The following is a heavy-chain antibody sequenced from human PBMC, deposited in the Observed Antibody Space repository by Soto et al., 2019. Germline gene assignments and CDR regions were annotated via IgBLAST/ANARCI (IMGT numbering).Heavy chain of an antibody. CDR2: ISSGGGTI. Sequence: PGGSLRLSCAASGFTFITYSMNWVRQAPGKGLEWISYISSGGGTIYYADSVKGRFTISRDNAKNSLYLQMNSLRAEDTAVYYCAALLDLDYWGQGTLVTVSS. D-gene: IGHD2-15*01. CDR3: AALLDLDY. CDR1: GFTFITYS. J-gene: IGHJ4*02. V-gene: IGHV3-48*01.